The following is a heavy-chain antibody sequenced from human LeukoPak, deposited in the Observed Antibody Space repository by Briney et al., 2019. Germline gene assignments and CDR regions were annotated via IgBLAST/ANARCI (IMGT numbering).Heavy chain of an antibody. Sequence: GGSLRLSCAASGFTFSSYAMSWVRQAPGKGLEWVSAISGSGGSTYYADSVKGRFTISRDNSKNTLYLQMNSLRAEDTAVYYCAKDQGGPYSSSWYFDYWGQGTLVTVSS. CDR3: AKDQGGPYSSSWYFDY. CDR1: GFTFSSYA. D-gene: IGHD6-13*01. V-gene: IGHV3-23*01. CDR2: ISGSGGST. J-gene: IGHJ4*02.